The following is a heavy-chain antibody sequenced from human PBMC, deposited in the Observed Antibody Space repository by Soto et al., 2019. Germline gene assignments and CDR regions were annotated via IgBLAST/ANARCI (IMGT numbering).Heavy chain of an antibody. V-gene: IGHV3-74*01. CDR2: INSDGSST. Sequence: GGTLRLSCAASGFTFSSYWMHWVRQAPGKGLVWVSRINSDGSSTSYADSVKGRFTISRDNAKNTLYLQMNSLRAEDTAVYYCARDIAAAGTGYYYGMDVWGQGTTVTV. CDR3: ARDIAAAGTGYYYGMDV. D-gene: IGHD6-13*01. CDR1: GFTFSSYW. J-gene: IGHJ6*02.